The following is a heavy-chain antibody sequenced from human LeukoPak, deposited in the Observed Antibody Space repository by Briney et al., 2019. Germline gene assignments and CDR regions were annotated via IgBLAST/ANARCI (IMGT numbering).Heavy chain of an antibody. CDR2: MNPNRGNT. V-gene: IGHV1-8*01. Sequence: ASVKVSCKASVYTFTSYDINWVRQATGQGLEWMGWMNPNRGNTGYAQKFQGRVTMTRNTSISTAYMELSSLRSEDTAVYYCASSTTVTGWFDPWGQGTLVTVSS. D-gene: IGHD5/OR15-5a*01. CDR1: VYTFTSYD. CDR3: ASSTTVTGWFDP. J-gene: IGHJ5*02.